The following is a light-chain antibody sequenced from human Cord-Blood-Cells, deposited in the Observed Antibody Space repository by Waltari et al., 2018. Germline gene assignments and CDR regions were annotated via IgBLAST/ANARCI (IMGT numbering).Light chain of an antibody. CDR3: QAWDSSTVV. V-gene: IGLV3-1*01. CDR1: KLGENN. CDR2: QDS. J-gene: IGLJ2*01. Sequence: SYELTQPPSVSVSPGQTASITCSGDKLGENNLCWYQQKPGQSPVLVIYQDSKRPSGIPERFSGSNSGNTATLTISGTQAMDEADYYCQAWDSSTVVFGGGTKLTVL.